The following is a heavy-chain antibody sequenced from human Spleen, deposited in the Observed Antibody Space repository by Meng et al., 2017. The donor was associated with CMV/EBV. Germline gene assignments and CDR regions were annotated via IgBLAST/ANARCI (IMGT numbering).Heavy chain of an antibody. V-gene: IGHV3-23*01. CDR3: ARGLRFLESYGMDV. CDR2: ISGSGGST. D-gene: IGHD3-3*01. CDR1: GFAFSSYA. J-gene: IGHJ6*02. Sequence: SGFAFSSYAMGWVRQAPGKGLEWVSAISGSGGSTYYADSVKGRFTISRDNSKNTLYLQMNSLRAEDTAVYYCARGLRFLESYGMDVWGQGTMVTVSS.